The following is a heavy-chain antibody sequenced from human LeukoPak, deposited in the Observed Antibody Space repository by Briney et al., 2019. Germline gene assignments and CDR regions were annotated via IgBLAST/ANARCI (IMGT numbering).Heavy chain of an antibody. J-gene: IGHJ5*02. CDR3: TRDLCRCCSGESRNWFDP. CDR2: VNPNSGDT. V-gene: IGHV1-2*02. Sequence: ASVKVSCKASGYTVTDYYMHWVRQAPGQGLEWMGWVNPNSGDTNHAHKFQGRVTMTRDTSINTAYMELGRLRSDDTAVYYCTRDLCRCCSGESRNWFDPWGQGTLVTVSS. CDR1: GYTVTDYY. D-gene: IGHD3-10*02.